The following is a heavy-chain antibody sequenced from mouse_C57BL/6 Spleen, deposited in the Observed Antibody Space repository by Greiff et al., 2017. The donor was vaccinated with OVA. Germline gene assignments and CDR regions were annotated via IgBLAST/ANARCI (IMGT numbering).Heavy chain of an antibody. CDR2: ISSGRSTI. Sequence: EVKLMESGGGLVKPGGSLKLSCAASGFTFSDYGMHWVRQAPEKGLEWVAYISSGRSTIYYAATVKGRFTISRDNAKNTLFLQMTSLRSEDTAMYYCAKGSYYYAMDYWGQGTSVTVSS. J-gene: IGHJ4*01. V-gene: IGHV5-17*01. CDR1: GFTFSDYG. CDR3: AKGSYYYAMDY.